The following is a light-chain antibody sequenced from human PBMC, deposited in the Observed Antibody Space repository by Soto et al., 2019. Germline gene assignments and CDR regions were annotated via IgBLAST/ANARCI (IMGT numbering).Light chain of an antibody. CDR1: QTIDNW. CDR3: QQFDTFYWT. CDR2: DAS. V-gene: IGKV1-5*01. Sequence: DIQMTQSPSTLSASVGDRVTITCRASQTIDNWLALYQQKPGKAPKLLIYDASRLESVVPSRFSGSGSGTDFTLTITGLQPDDFATYYCQQFDTFYWTFGPGTRVEIK. J-gene: IGKJ1*01.